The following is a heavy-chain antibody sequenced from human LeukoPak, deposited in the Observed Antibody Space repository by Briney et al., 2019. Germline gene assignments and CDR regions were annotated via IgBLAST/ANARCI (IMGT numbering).Heavy chain of an antibody. CDR2: INHSGST. D-gene: IGHD6-13*01. CDR1: GGSFSGYY. Sequence: SETLSLTCAVYGGSFSGYYWSWIRQPPGKGLEWIGEINHSGSTNYNPSLKSRVTISVDTSKNQFSLKLSSVTAADTAVYYCARANQQLDAVYIWGQGTMVTVSS. J-gene: IGHJ3*02. CDR3: ARANQQLDAVYI. V-gene: IGHV4-34*01.